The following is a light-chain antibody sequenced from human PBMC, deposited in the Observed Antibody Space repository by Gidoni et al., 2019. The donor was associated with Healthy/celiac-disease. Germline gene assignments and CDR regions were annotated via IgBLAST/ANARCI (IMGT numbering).Light chain of an antibody. CDR2: DAS. Sequence: EIVLTQSQATLSLSPGERATLSCRASQRVSSYLAWYQQKPGQAPRLLIYDASNRATGIPARFSGSGSGTDFTLTISSLEPEDFAVYYCQQRSNWPPRFTFGPGTKVDIK. CDR3: QQRSNWPPRFT. CDR1: QRVSSY. V-gene: IGKV3-11*01. J-gene: IGKJ3*01.